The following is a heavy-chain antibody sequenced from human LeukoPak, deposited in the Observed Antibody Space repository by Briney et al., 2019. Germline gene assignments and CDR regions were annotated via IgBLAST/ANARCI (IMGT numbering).Heavy chain of an antibody. J-gene: IGHJ5*02. D-gene: IGHD2-15*01. CDR3: ARRYCSGGSCYPSGDWFDP. CDR2: FDPEHGET. V-gene: IGHV1-24*01. Sequence: ASVKVSCKASGGTFSSYAISWVRQAPGKGLEWMGSFDPEHGETIYAQKFQGRVTMTEDTSTDTAYMELRSLRSDDTAVYYCARRYCSGGSCYPSGDWFDPWGQGTLVTVSS. CDR1: GGTFSSYA.